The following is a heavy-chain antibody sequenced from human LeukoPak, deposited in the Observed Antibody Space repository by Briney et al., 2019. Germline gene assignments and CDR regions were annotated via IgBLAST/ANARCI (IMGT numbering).Heavy chain of an antibody. CDR1: GFTFSNAW. CDR3: ARDLPSGYDYYYYYGMDV. D-gene: IGHD5-12*01. Sequence: GGSLRLSCAASGFTFSNAWMSWVRQAPGKGLEGVAVISYDGSNKYYADSVKGRFTISRDNSKNTLYLQMNSLRAEDTAVYYCARDLPSGYDYYYYYGMDVWGQGTTVTVSS. V-gene: IGHV3-30-3*01. CDR2: ISYDGSNK. J-gene: IGHJ6*02.